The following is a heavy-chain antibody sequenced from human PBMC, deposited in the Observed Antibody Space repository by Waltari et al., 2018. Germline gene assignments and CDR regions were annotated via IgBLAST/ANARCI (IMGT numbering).Heavy chain of an antibody. CDR3: TRRELGGAFDP. D-gene: IGHD3-16*01. CDR2: IIPIFGTAP. V-gene: IGHV1-69*12. Sequence: QVQLVQSGAEVKKPGSSVKVSCKASGGTFGSYAISWVRQAPGEGLEWMGGIIPIFGTAPNYAQKVKGRLTVTADESTATVYMDLSSLRSDDTAVYYCTRRELGGAFDPWGQGTLVTVSS. J-gene: IGHJ5*02. CDR1: GGTFGSYA.